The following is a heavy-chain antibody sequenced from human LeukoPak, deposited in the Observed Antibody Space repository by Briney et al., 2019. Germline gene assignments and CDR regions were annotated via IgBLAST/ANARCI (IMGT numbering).Heavy chain of an antibody. CDR2: ISYDGSNK. CDR3: ARDGALTYYYGSGSYLRDAFDI. D-gene: IGHD3-10*01. CDR1: GFTFSSYA. V-gene: IGHV3-30-3*01. J-gene: IGHJ3*02. Sequence: TGGSLRLSCAASGFTFSSYAMHWVRQAPGKGLEWVAVISYDGSNKYYADSVKGRFTISRDNSKNTLYLQMNSLRAEDTAVYYCARDGALTYYYGSGSYLRDAFDIWGQGTMVTVSS.